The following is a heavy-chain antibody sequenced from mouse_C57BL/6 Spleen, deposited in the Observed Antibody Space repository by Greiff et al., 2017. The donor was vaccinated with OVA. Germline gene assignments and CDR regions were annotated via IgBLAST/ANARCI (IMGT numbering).Heavy chain of an antibody. Sequence: QVQLQQPGAELVKPGASVKLSCKASGYTFTSYWMQWVKQRPGQGLEWIGEIDPSDSYTNYNQKFKGQATLTVDTSSSTAYMQLSSLTSEDSAVYYCARRGGPHWGQGTSVTVSS. CDR2: IDPSDSYT. CDR1: GYTFTSYW. J-gene: IGHJ4*01. CDR3: ARRGGPH. V-gene: IGHV1-50*01.